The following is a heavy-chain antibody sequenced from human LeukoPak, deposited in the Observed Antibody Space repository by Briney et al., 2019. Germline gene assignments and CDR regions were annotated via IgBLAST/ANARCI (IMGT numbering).Heavy chain of an antibody. Sequence: SETLSLTCSVSGDSISSNEWWSWVRQPPGKGLEWIGEVFHSGSTNFNPSPKSRVTISIDKSKNQFSLEVTSVTAAVTAIYYCARDLAVAGTNYFDFWGQGVLVTVSS. V-gene: IGHV4-4*02. D-gene: IGHD6-19*01. CDR2: VFHSGST. J-gene: IGHJ4*02. CDR3: ARDLAVAGTNYFDF. CDR1: GDSISSNEW.